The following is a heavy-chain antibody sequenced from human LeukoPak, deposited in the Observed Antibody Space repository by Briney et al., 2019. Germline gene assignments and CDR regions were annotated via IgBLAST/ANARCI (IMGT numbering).Heavy chain of an antibody. V-gene: IGHV3-11*01. CDR2: ISSSGSTI. J-gene: IGHJ4*02. D-gene: IGHD3-22*01. Sequence: GGSLRLSCAASGFTVSSNYMSWVRQAPGKGLEWVSYISSSGSTIYYADSVKGRFTISRDNAKNSLYLQMNSLRAEDTAVYYCARSRRGGYYYDSSGYSPLHYWGQGTLVTVSS. CDR3: ARSRRGGYYYDSSGYSPLHY. CDR1: GFTVSSNY.